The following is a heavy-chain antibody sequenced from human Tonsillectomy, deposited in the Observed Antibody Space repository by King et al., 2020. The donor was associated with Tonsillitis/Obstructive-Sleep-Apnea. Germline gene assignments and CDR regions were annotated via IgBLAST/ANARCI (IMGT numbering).Heavy chain of an antibody. J-gene: IGHJ4*02. Sequence: VQLVQSGGGVVQPGRSLRLSCAAAGFTFSSYVMHWVRQAPGKGLEWVAVIWYDGSNKNYADSVKGRFTISRDNSKNTLYLQMNSLRAEDTAVYYCARMTTGGIGYWGQGTLVTVSS. CDR1: GFTFSSYV. D-gene: IGHD4-11*01. CDR2: IWYDGSNK. V-gene: IGHV3-33*01. CDR3: ARMTTGGIGY.